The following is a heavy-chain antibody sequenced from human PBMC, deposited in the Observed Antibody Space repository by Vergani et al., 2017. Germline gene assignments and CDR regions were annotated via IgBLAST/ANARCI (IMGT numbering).Heavy chain of an antibody. CDR2: ISSSGSTI. D-gene: IGHD6-6*01. V-gene: IGHV3-48*03. J-gene: IGHJ3*02. Sequence: VQLVESGGGLVQPGGSLRLSCAASGFTFSSYEMNWVRQAPGKGLEWVSYISSSGSTIYYADSVKGRFTISRDNAKNSLYLQMNSLRAEDTAVFYCARQSPTGFYTSTIAARHDAFDIWGQGTMVTVSS. CDR1: GFTFSSYE. CDR3: ARQSPTGFYTSTIAARHDAFDI.